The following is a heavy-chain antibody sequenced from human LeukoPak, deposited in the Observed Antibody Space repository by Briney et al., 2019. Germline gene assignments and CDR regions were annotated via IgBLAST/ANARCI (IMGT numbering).Heavy chain of an antibody. V-gene: IGHV3-21*01. CDR3: ARGPGDIVVVPAALNWFDP. Sequence: GGSLRLSCAASGFTFSSYSMNWVRQAPGKGLEWVSSISSSSSYIYYADSVKGRFTISRDNAKNSLYLQMNSLRAEDTAVYYCARGPGDIVVVPAALNWFDPWGQGTLVTVSS. J-gene: IGHJ5*02. D-gene: IGHD2-2*01. CDR1: GFTFSSYS. CDR2: ISSSSSYI.